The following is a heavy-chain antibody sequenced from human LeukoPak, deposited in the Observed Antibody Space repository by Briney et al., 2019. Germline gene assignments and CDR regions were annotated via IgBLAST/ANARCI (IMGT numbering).Heavy chain of an antibody. V-gene: IGHV4-34*01. CDR2: INHSGST. CDR1: GGSFSGYY. Sequence: SETLSLTCAVYGGSFSGYYWSWIRQPPGKGLEWIGEINHSGSTNYNPSLKSRVTLSVDTSKNQFSLKLSSVTAADTAVYYCARGKRHFDYWGQGTLVTVSS. J-gene: IGHJ4*02. CDR3: ARGKRHFDY.